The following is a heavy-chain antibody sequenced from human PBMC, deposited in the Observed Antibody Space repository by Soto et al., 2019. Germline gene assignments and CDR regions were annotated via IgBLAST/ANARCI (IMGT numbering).Heavy chain of an antibody. Sequence: QLHLRESGPGLVKPSETLSLTCTVSGGSITSSSYYWGWIRQPPGKGLEWIGRIYYSGSTYYNPSLTSRVTMSVHTSENQFSLKLSSVTAADTAVYYCATQEVGGSYVYTFDPWGQGTLVTVSS. CDR2: IYYSGST. CDR1: GGSITSSSYY. D-gene: IGHD1-26*01. J-gene: IGHJ5*01. CDR3: ATQEVGGSYVYTFDP. V-gene: IGHV4-39*01.